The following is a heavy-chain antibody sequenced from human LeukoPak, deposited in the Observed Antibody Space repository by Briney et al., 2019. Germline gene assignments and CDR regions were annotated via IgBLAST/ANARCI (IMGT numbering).Heavy chain of an antibody. Sequence: SETLSLTCTVSGDSISSYYWSWIRQPAERGLEWLGHIYTSGSTNSYTSGSTDYNPSLKSRVTISLDRSKNQFSLKLSSVTAADTAVYYCAAFLSGTYWYFDYWGQGTLVTVSS. CDR1: GDSISSYY. J-gene: IGHJ4*02. D-gene: IGHD1-26*01. CDR2: IYTSGSTNSYTSGST. CDR3: AAFLSGTYWYFDY. V-gene: IGHV4-4*07.